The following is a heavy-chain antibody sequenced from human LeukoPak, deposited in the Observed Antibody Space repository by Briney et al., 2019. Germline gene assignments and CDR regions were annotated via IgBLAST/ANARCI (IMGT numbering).Heavy chain of an antibody. CDR2: IKQDGSEK. J-gene: IGHJ4*02. CDR1: GFTFSSYW. Sequence: PGGSLRLSCAASGFTFSSYWMSWVRQAPGKGLEWVANIKQDGSEKYYVDSVKGRFTISRDNAKNSLYLQMNSLRAEDTAVYYCATRRLYYYDSSGYYYFDYWGQGTLVTVSS. V-gene: IGHV3-7*01. CDR3: ATRRLYYYDSSGYYYFDY. D-gene: IGHD3-22*01.